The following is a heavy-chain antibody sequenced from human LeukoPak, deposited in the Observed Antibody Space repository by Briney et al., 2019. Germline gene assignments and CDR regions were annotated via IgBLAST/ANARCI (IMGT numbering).Heavy chain of an antibody. V-gene: IGHV1-46*01. D-gene: IGHD2-2*01. CDR2: INPSGGST. CDR3: AREDIVVVPAAIRGDY. CDR1: GYTFTSYY. J-gene: IGHJ4*02. Sequence: ASVKVSCKASGYTFTSYYMHWVRQAPGQGLEWMGIINPSGGSTSYAQKFQGRVTMTTDTSTSTAYMELRSLRSDDTAVYYCAREDIVVVPAAIRGDYWGQGTLVTVSS.